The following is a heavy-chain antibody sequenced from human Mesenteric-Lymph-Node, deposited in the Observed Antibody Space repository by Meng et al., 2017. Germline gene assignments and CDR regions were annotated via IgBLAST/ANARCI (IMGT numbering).Heavy chain of an antibody. D-gene: IGHD6-19*01. Sequence: QVQLVQSGSELKKPGASVKVSCKASGYTFTGYDMHWVRQAPGQGLEWMGRINPNSGGTNYAQKFQGRVTMTRDTSISTAYMELSRLRSDDTAVYYCAHQAVAGTRGWFDPWGQGTLVTVSS. J-gene: IGHJ5*02. CDR2: INPNSGGT. CDR1: GYTFTGYD. CDR3: AHQAVAGTRGWFDP. V-gene: IGHV1-2*06.